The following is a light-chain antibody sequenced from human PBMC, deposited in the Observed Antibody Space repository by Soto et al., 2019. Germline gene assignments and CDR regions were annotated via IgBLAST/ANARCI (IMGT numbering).Light chain of an antibody. Sequence: EVVMTQSPATLSVSPGERVTLSCRASQSVSGNLAWYQQKPGQAPRLLIHGASTRATDIPARFSGSGSGTEFTLTISNVEPEDFAIYYCQQRSTWPPFTFGPGTRVDIK. CDR3: QQRSTWPPFT. J-gene: IGKJ3*01. CDR1: QSVSGN. CDR2: GAS. V-gene: IGKV3-15*01.